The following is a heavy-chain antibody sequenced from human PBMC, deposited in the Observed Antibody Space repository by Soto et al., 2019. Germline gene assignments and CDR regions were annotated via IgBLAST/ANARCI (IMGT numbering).Heavy chain of an antibody. V-gene: IGHV1-69*12. CDR3: ARDGDPGYSFWSGPLGGGRFDP. CDR2: IVPLFGTA. D-gene: IGHD3-3*01. CDR1: GATFGNTA. Sequence: QVQLVQSGAEVKEPGSSVNVSCKTSGATFGNTAVTWVRQAPGQGLEWIGGIVPLFGTANYAQKFRGRVTLTGXXXTXXAYMELSSLRTDDTAVYYCARDGDPGYSFWSGPLGGGRFDPWGQGTLVTVSS. J-gene: IGHJ5*02.